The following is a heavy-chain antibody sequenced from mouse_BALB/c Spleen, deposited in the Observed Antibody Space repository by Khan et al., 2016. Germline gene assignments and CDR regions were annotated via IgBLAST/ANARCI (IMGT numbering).Heavy chain of an antibody. CDR3: ARSPYDYDVGFAY. V-gene: IGHV14-3*02. Sequence: VQLQQPGAELVKPGASVKLSCTASGFNIKDTYMHWVKQRPEQGLEWIGRIDPANGNTKYDPKFQGKATITADTSSNTVYLQLSSMTSEDAAVYYCARSPYDYDVGFAYWGQGTLVTVSA. J-gene: IGHJ3*01. D-gene: IGHD2-4*01. CDR1: GFNIKDTY. CDR2: IDPANGNT.